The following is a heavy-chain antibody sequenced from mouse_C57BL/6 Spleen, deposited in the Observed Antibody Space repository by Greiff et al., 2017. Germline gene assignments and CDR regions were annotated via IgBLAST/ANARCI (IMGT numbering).Heavy chain of an antibody. CDR1: GFTFSDYG. CDR2: ISSGSSTI. CDR3: AVITTVAY. Sequence: DVLLVESGGGLVKPGGSLKLSCAASGFTFSDYGMHWVRQAPEKWLEWVAYISSGSSTIYYAATVKGRFTISRDNAKNTLFLQMTSLRSEDTAMYYWAVITTVAYGGQGTLVTVSA. D-gene: IGHD1-1*01. V-gene: IGHV5-17*01. J-gene: IGHJ3*01.